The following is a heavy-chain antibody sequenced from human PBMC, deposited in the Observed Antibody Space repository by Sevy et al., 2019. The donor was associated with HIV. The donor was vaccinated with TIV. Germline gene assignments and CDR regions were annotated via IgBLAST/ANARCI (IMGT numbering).Heavy chain of an antibody. CDR2: ISAYNGNT. D-gene: IGHD3-10*01. Sequence: ASVKVSCKASGYSFTSRGIDWVRQAPGQGLEWVGGISAYNGNTKYGKRLQDRVTMTTDTSASTAYMELRSLRSDDTAVYYGARAGALWFGESDYWGQGTLVTVSS. CDR3: ARAGALWFGESDY. CDR1: GYSFTSRG. V-gene: IGHV1-18*01. J-gene: IGHJ4*02.